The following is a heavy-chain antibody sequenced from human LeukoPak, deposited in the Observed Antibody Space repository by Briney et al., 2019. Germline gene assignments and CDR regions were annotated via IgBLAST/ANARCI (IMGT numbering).Heavy chain of an antibody. CDR3: ARAKDYSSRNLAFDV. V-gene: IGHV4-4*07. J-gene: IGHJ3*01. D-gene: IGHD3-10*01. Sequence: SETLSLTCAVLGGSVTNSYWSWIRQPAGQGLEWLGRLSPGGSTNSNPSLKSRVTVSIDTSENQVSLKLSSVTAADTAVYYCARAKDYSSRNLAFDVWGQGTKVALSS. CDR1: GGSVTNSY. CDR2: LSPGGST.